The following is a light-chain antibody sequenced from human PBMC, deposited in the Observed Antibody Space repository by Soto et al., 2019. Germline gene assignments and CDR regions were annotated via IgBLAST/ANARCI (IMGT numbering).Light chain of an antibody. J-gene: IGLJ1*01. CDR3: SSYTSSSSVV. CDR1: SSDIGDYDY. V-gene: IGLV2-14*01. Sequence: QSVLTQPASVSGSPGQSITISCTGTSSDIGDYDYVSWYQQHPGKAPKLMIYEVSHRPSGVFNRFSGSKSGNTASLTISGLQAEDEATYYCSSYTSSSSVVFGTGTKVTVL. CDR2: EVS.